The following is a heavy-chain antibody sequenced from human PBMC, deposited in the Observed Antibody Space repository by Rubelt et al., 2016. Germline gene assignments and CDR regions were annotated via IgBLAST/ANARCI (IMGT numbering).Heavy chain of an antibody. CDR2: ISSDGIST. Sequence: EVQLVESGGGLVQPGGSLRLSCAASGFTFSEFWMHWVRQAPGTGLVWVSRISSDGISTGYADSVKGRFTISRDNAKNTLYLQMNSLRAEDTAVYYCARECDYGDYVPDYWGQGTLVTVSS. J-gene: IGHJ4*02. CDR1: GFTFSEFW. V-gene: IGHV3-74*01. CDR3: ARECDYGDYVPDY. D-gene: IGHD4-17*01.